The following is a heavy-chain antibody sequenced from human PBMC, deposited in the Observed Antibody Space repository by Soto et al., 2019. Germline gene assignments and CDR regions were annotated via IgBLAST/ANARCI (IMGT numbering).Heavy chain of an antibody. D-gene: IGHD3-10*01. CDR2: IYYSGST. CDR1: GGSISSSSYY. V-gene: IGHV4-39*01. CDR3: ATSFGSGSYYRDYYYYYGMDV. J-gene: IGHJ6*02. Sequence: SETLSLTCTVSGGSISSSSYYWGGIRQPPGKGLEWIGSIYYSGSTYYNPSLKNRDNKSEKTSKNQFSLKLSSVTAADTVVYYCATSFGSGSYYRDYYYYYGMDVWGQGTTVT.